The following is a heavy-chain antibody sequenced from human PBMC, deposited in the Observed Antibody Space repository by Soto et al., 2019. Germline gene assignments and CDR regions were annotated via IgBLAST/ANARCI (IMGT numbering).Heavy chain of an antibody. CDR1: GFTFSSYG. CDR2: IWYDGSNK. V-gene: IGHV3-33*01. D-gene: IGHD2-2*01. Sequence: GGSLRLSCAASGFTFSSYGMHWVRQAPGKGLEWVAVIWYDGSNKYYADSVKGRFTISRDNSKNTLYLQMNSLRAEDTAVYYCARDQSCSSTSCPYYYYGMDVWGQGTTVTVSS. CDR3: ARDQSCSSTSCPYYYYGMDV. J-gene: IGHJ6*02.